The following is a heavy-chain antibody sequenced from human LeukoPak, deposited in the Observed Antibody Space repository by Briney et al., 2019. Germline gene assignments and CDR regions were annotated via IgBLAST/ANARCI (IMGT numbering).Heavy chain of an antibody. Sequence: GGSLRLSCAASGFTFNSYAMYWVRQAPGKGLEWVSGIFGSGGSAHYADSVKGRFTIFRDNSKNTVYLQMDSLRVEDTAVYYCGKTTTGYSSGRYPGWPVDYWGQGTLVTVSS. D-gene: IGHD6-19*01. CDR2: IFGSGGSA. CDR1: GFTFNSYA. V-gene: IGHV3-23*01. J-gene: IGHJ4*02. CDR3: GKTTTGYSSGRYPGWPVDY.